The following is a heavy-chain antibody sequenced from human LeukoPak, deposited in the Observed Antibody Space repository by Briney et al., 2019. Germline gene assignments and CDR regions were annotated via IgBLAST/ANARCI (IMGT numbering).Heavy chain of an antibody. Sequence: GGSLRLSCAASGFTFSNAWMNWVRQAPGKGLEWVANIKQDGSERYYVDSVKGRFTISRDNAKTSLYLQMNSLRAEDTAVYYCARDKIVGATYFDYWGQGILVTVSS. CDR2: IKQDGSER. V-gene: IGHV3-7*03. D-gene: IGHD1-26*01. J-gene: IGHJ4*02. CDR1: GFTFSNAW. CDR3: ARDKIVGATYFDY.